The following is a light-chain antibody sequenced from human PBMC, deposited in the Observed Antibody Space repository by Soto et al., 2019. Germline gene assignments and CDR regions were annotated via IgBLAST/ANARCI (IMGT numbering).Light chain of an antibody. V-gene: IGKV1-39*01. CDR2: AAS. Sequence: DIQMPQSPSSLSASVGDRVTITCRASQSISSYLNWYQQKPGKAPKLLIYAASSLQSGVPSRFSGSGSGTDFTLTISSLQPEDFATYYCQQSYSTVSFGQGTKVDIK. CDR1: QSISSY. CDR3: QQSYSTVS. J-gene: IGKJ1*01.